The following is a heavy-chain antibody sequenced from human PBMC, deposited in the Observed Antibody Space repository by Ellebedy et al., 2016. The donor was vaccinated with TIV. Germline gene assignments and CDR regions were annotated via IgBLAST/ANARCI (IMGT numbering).Heavy chain of an antibody. CDR3: ASQLSDYYDSSNKED. J-gene: IGHJ4*02. V-gene: IGHV5-10-1*01. Sequence: GESLKISCKGSGYTFTSYWISWVRQMPGKGLEWMGRIDPSDSYTNYSPSFQGHVTISADKSFNTAYLQWSSLKASDTAMYYCASQLSDYYDSSNKEDWGQGTLVTVSS. D-gene: IGHD3-22*01. CDR1: GYTFTSYW. CDR2: IDPSDSYT.